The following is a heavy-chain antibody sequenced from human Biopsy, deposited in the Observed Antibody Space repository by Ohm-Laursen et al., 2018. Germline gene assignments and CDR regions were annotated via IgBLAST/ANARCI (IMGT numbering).Heavy chain of an antibody. Sequence: SLRLSCAASGFTFRDYALTWVRQAPGKVLEWVSAIGGGGSPTLYADSVKGRFTISRDDSKNTLHLQMNSLRVEDTAVYFCSKLGGDPAPFDRASDVWSRGTKVTVSS. J-gene: IGHJ3*01. D-gene: IGHD2-21*02. CDR3: SKLGGDPAPFDRASDV. V-gene: IGHV3-23*01. CDR1: GFTFRDYA. CDR2: IGGGGSPT.